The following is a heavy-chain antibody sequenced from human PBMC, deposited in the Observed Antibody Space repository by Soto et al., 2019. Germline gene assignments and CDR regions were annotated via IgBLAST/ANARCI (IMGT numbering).Heavy chain of an antibody. CDR2: IVVGSGNT. CDR3: AADITIFGVVIIPDAFDI. CDR1: GFTFTSSA. Sequence: SVKVSCKASGFTFTSSAVQWVRQARGQRLEWIGWIVVGSGNTNYAQKFQERVTITRDMSTSTAYMELSSLRSEDTALYYCAADITIFGVVIIPDAFDIWGQGTMVTVSS. J-gene: IGHJ3*02. V-gene: IGHV1-58*01. D-gene: IGHD3-3*01.